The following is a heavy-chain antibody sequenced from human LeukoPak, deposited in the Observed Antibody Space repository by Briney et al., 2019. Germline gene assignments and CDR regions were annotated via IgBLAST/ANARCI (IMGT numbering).Heavy chain of an antibody. CDR1: GNTFTSYG. Sequence: ASVKVSCKPSGNTFTSYGISWVRQAPGQGLEWMGWISAYNGNTNYAQKLQGRVTMTTDTSTSTAYMELRSLRSDDTAVYYCARYGSGSYSYDYYYMDVWGKGTTVTISS. CDR2: ISAYNGNT. J-gene: IGHJ6*03. CDR3: ARYGSGSYSYDYYYMDV. D-gene: IGHD3-10*01. V-gene: IGHV1-18*01.